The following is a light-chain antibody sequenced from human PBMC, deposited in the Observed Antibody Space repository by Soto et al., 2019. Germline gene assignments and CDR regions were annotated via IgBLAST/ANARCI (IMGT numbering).Light chain of an antibody. J-gene: IGKJ4*02. CDR1: QSVSTY. Sequence: EILLTQSPATLSLSPGETAILSCRASQSVSTYLAWYQQKPGQPPRLLIYDASNRATGVPARFSGSGSGTDFTLTISSLEPEDFAVYYCQQRSNWPLLTFGGGTKVEIK. V-gene: IGKV3-11*01. CDR3: QQRSNWPLLT. CDR2: DAS.